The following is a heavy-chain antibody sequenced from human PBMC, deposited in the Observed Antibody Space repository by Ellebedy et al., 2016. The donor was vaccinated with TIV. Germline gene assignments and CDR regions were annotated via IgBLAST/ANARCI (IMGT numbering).Heavy chain of an antibody. Sequence: ASVKVSCKASGYTFSTYGITWVRQAPGQGLEWMGWISGYDGDTNSAQRLQDRVTMTTDTSTGTAYMELKSLTSDETAIYYCARRVFTGNSAFDYWGQGTLVTVSS. D-gene: IGHD2-8*02. CDR2: ISGYDGDT. V-gene: IGHV1-18*01. J-gene: IGHJ4*02. CDR3: ARRVFTGNSAFDY. CDR1: GYTFSTYG.